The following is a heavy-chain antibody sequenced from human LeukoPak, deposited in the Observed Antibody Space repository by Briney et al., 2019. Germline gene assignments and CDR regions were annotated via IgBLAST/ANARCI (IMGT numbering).Heavy chain of an antibody. CDR1: GFTFRDAW. J-gene: IGHJ4*02. D-gene: IGHD3-22*01. Sequence: GGSLRLSCAASGFTFRDAWMNWVRQAPGKGLEWVGRITNRLHGVTPHYAAPVQDRFSISRDDSRNTLYLQMNSLRTEDTALYFCARGSNSDDSSDFDHWGQGTLVTVSS. CDR2: ITNRLHGVTP. CDR3: ARGSNSDDSSDFDH. V-gene: IGHV3-15*01.